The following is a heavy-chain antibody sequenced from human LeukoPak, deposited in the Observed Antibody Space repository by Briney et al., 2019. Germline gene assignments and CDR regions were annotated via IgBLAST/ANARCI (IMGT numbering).Heavy chain of an antibody. CDR1: GGSISSSSYY. CDR3: ARVEGGFGELFPDY. V-gene: IGHV4-39*07. J-gene: IGHJ4*02. D-gene: IGHD3-10*01. CDR2: IYYSGST. Sequence: SETLSLTCTVSGGSISSSSYYWSWIRQPPGKGLEWIGSIYYSGSTYYNPSLKSRVTISVDTSKNQFSLKLSSVTAADTAVYYCARVEGGFGELFPDYWGQGTLVTVSS.